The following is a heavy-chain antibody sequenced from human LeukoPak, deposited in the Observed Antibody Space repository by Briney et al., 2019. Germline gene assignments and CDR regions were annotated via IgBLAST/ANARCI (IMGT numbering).Heavy chain of an antibody. D-gene: IGHD3-10*01. J-gene: IGHJ4*02. CDR1: GFTFSSYG. CDR3: AKDRGSGRVRGVIINY. Sequence: GRSLILSCAASGFTFSSYGMHWVRQAPGKGLEWVAVISFDGRNIYYADSVKGRFTISRDNSKNTLYLQMNSLRAEDTAVYYCAKDRGSGRVRGVIINYWGQGTLVTVSS. CDR2: ISFDGRNI. V-gene: IGHV3-30*18.